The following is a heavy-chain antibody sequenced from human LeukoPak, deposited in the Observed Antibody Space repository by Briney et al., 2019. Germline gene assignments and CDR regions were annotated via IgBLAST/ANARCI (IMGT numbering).Heavy chain of an antibody. CDR1: GYTFTSYS. CDR3: VRGTREGYTYGRYYFDS. Sequence: GASVKVSCKASGYTFTSYSMNWVRQAPGQGLEWMGWINPNSGGTNYAQKFQGRVTMTRDTSISTAYMELSRLRSDDTAVYYCVRGTREGYTYGRYYFDSWGQGTQVTVSS. D-gene: IGHD5-18*01. J-gene: IGHJ4*02. CDR2: INPNSGGT. V-gene: IGHV1-2*02.